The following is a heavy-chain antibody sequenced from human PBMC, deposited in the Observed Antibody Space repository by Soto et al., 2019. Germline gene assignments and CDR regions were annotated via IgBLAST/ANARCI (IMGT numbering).Heavy chain of an antibody. V-gene: IGHV3-21*01. CDR1: GITFNSYS. Sequence: EVQLVESGGGLVKPGGSLRLSCAASGITFNSYSMNWVRQAPGKGLEWVSSISSVSTYIYYADSVKGRFTISRDNAKNSLYLQMNSLRAEDTAVYYCAKTPNSRLLNSWGQGALVTVSS. CDR2: ISSVSTYI. D-gene: IGHD3-9*01. J-gene: IGHJ4*02. CDR3: AKTPNSRLLNS.